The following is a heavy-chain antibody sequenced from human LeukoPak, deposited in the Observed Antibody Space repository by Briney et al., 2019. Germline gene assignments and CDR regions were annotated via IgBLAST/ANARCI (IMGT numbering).Heavy chain of an antibody. Sequence: GESLKISCKGSGYSFTSYWIGWVRQMPGKGLEWMGRIDPSDSYTNYSPSFQGHVTISADKSISTAYLQWSSLKASDTAMYYCARHYADYYDSSGFYAFDIWGQGTMVTVS. J-gene: IGHJ3*02. V-gene: IGHV5-10-1*01. D-gene: IGHD3-22*01. CDR3: ARHYADYYDSSGFYAFDI. CDR1: GYSFTSYW. CDR2: IDPSDSYT.